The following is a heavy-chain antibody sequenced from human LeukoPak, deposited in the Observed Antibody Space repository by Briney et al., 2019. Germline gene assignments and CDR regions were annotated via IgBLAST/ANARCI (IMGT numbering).Heavy chain of an antibody. CDR1: GYTFSGFA. CDR2: ISYDGSDN. V-gene: IGHV3-30*04. Sequence: PGGSLRLSCAASGYTFSGFAMHWVRQAPGQGLEWVAVISYDGSDNYYADSVRGRFTISRDNSKNVVYLQMNSLRGEDTAVYFCARTLGNFAGGYWGQGTLVTVSS. CDR3: ARTLGNFAGGY. J-gene: IGHJ4*02. D-gene: IGHD4-23*01.